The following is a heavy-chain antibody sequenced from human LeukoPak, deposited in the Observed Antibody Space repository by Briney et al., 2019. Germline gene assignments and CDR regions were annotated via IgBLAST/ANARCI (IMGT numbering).Heavy chain of an antibody. CDR3: AKDPDFTALVPTWFDP. CDR2: ISGSGGST. CDR1: GFTFSGYA. D-gene: IGHD6-6*01. V-gene: IGHV3-23*01. J-gene: IGHJ5*02. Sequence: GGSLRLSCAASGFTFSGYAMSWVRQAPGKGLEWVSAISGSGGSTYYADSVKGRFTISRDNSKNTLYLQMNSLRAEDTAVYYCAKDPDFTALVPTWFDPWGQGTLVTVSS.